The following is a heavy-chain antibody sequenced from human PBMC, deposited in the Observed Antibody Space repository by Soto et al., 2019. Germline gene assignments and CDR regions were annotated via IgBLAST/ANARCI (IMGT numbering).Heavy chain of an antibody. Sequence: PSETLSLTCTVSGGSISSSSYYWGWIRQPPGKGLEWIGSIFYSGCTYYNPSLKSRVTISVDTSKDQFSLKPSSVTAADTAVYYCARPYYDSSGYSIDYWGQGTLVTVSS. CDR3: ARPYYDSSGYSIDY. V-gene: IGHV4-39*01. CDR2: IFYSGCT. CDR1: GGSISSSSYY. J-gene: IGHJ4*02. D-gene: IGHD3-22*01.